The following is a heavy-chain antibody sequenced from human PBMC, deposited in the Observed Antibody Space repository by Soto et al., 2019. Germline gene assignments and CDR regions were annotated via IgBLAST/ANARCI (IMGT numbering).Heavy chain of an antibody. Sequence: PSETLSLTCTVSGGSISSGGYYWSWIRQHPGKGLEWIGYIYYSGSTYYNPSLKSRVTISVDTSKNQFSLKLSSVTAADTAVYYCARVITMVRGVPFYGMDVWGQGTTVTVSS. J-gene: IGHJ6*02. CDR3: ARVITMVRGVPFYGMDV. CDR2: IYYSGST. CDR1: GGSISSGGYY. D-gene: IGHD3-10*01. V-gene: IGHV4-31*03.